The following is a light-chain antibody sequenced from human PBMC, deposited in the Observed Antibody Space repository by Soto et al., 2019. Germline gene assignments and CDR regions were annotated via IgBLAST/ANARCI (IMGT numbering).Light chain of an antibody. CDR2: GAS. Sequence: EIVMTQSPATLSVSPGERATRSCRASQSVSSNLAWYQQKPGQAPRLLIYGASTRATGIPARFSGSGSGTEFTLSISSLQSEDFAVYYCQQYNNWLPLTFGGGTKVEIQ. V-gene: IGKV3-15*01. J-gene: IGKJ4*01. CDR3: QQYNNWLPLT. CDR1: QSVSSN.